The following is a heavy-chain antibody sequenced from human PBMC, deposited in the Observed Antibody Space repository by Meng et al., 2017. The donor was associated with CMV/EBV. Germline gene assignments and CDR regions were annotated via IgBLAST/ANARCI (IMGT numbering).Heavy chain of an antibody. D-gene: IGHD3-22*01. Sequence: FSSYRMNWVRRAPGKGLEWVSSISSSSSYIYYADSVKGRFTISRDNAKNSLYLQMNSLRAEDTAVYYCARGGEVSSGYYYADDLDYWGQGTLVTVSS. J-gene: IGHJ4*02. CDR2: ISSSSSYI. CDR1: FSSYR. CDR3: ARGGEVSSGYYYADDLDY. V-gene: IGHV3-21*01.